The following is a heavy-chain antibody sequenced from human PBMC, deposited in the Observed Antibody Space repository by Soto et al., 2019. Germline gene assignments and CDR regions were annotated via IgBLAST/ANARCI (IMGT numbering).Heavy chain of an antibody. D-gene: IGHD2-8*02. CDR2: IYYTGST. V-gene: IGHV4-59*12. Sequence: PSETLSLTCTVSGGSRISYYWSWIRQPPGTGLEWIGVIYYTGSTNYNPSLKSRVTISVDTSKNQFSLKLTSVTAADTAVYYCARDKITGLFDYWGQGTLVTVSS. CDR1: GGSRISYY. J-gene: IGHJ4*02. CDR3: ARDKITGLFDY.